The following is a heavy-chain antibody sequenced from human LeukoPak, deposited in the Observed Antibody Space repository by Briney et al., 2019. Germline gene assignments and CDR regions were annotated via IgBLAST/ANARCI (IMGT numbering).Heavy chain of an antibody. J-gene: IGHJ4*02. CDR1: GGTFSSYA. V-gene: IGHV1-69*04. Sequence: SVKVSCKASGGTFSSYAISWVRQAPGQGLEWMGRIIPIFGIANYAQKFQGRVTITADKSTSTAYMELSSLRPEDTAVYYCARDGPDYGGTLCYWGQGTLVTVSS. CDR2: IIPIFGIA. CDR3: ARDGPDYGGTLCY. D-gene: IGHD4-23*01.